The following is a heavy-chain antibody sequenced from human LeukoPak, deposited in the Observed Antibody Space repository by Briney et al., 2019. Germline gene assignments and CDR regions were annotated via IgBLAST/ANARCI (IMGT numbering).Heavy chain of an antibody. D-gene: IGHD6-13*01. J-gene: IGHJ5*02. Sequence: PSETLSLTCTVSGGSISSYYWSWIRQPPGKGLEWIGYIYYSGSTNYNPSLKSRVTISVDTSKNQFSLKLSSVTAADTAVYYCARTSYSGTLAYWFDPWGQGTLVTVSS. CDR1: GGSISSYY. V-gene: IGHV4-59*01. CDR3: ARTSYSGTLAYWFDP. CDR2: IYYSGST.